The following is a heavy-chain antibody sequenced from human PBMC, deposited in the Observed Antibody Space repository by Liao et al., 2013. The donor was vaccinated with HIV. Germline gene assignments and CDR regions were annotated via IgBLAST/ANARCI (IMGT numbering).Heavy chain of an antibody. J-gene: IGHJ4*02. CDR1: GGSFSGYY. Sequence: QVQLQQWGAGLLKPSETLSLTCAVYGGSFSGYYWSWIRQPPGKGLEWIGEINHSGSTNYNPSLKSRVTISVDTSKNQFSLKLSSVTAADTAVYYCARGRLRFRVYFDYWGQGTLVTVSS. D-gene: IGHD3-3*01. V-gene: IGHV4-34*01. CDR2: INHSGST. CDR3: ARGRLRFRVYFDY.